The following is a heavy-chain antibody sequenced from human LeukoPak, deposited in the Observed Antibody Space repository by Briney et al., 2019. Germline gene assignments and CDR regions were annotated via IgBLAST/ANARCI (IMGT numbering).Heavy chain of an antibody. CDR1: GGSVTSTNW. J-gene: IGHJ4*02. CDR2: VHLDGRT. CDR3: AREGGFYRPLDY. D-gene: IGHD3-3*01. V-gene: IGHV4-4*02. Sequence: SETLSLTCGVSGGSVTSTNWWTWVRQPPGKGLEWIGEVHLDGRTNYNPSLESRLTISVDLSENHISLKLTSVTAADTAVYYCAREGGFYRPLDYSGQGTLVTVSS.